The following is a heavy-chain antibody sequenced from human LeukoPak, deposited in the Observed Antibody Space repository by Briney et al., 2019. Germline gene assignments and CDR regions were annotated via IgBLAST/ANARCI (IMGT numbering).Heavy chain of an antibody. Sequence: GESLKISCKGSGYIFTSYCIGWLRQMPGKGLEWMGIIYPGDSDTRYSPSFQGQVTISADKSISTAYLQWSSLKASDTAMYYCARLYYGSGRDKNWFDPWGQGTLVTVSS. J-gene: IGHJ5*02. V-gene: IGHV5-51*01. D-gene: IGHD3-10*01. CDR3: ARLYYGSGRDKNWFDP. CDR2: IYPGDSDT. CDR1: GYIFTSYC.